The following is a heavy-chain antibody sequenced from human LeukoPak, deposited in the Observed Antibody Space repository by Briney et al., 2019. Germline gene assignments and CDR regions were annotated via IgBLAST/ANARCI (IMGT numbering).Heavy chain of an antibody. V-gene: IGHV3-15*01. CDR1: GFTFSNTW. CDR2: IKRKFEGETT. J-gene: IGHJ6*02. Sequence: GGSLRLSCTASGFTFSNTWMNWVRHAPGKGLEWVGRIKRKFEGETTEYAAPVKGRFTISRDDSKNTLYLQMNSLKTEDTGVFYCTSDTVSTSDYAMDVWGQGTTVTVSS. CDR3: TSDTVSTSDYAMDV. D-gene: IGHD4-17*01.